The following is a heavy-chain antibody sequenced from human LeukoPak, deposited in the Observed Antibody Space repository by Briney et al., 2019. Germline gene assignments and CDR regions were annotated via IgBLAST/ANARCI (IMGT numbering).Heavy chain of an antibody. CDR3: ARDLYHYESTGYFDY. V-gene: IGHV3-30-3*01. J-gene: IGHJ4*02. Sequence: GGSLRLSCGASGFTFSSYAMHWVRQAPGKGLEWVAVISSDGSNKYYADSVKGRFTISRDNSKNTLYLQMNSLRGDDTAVYYCARDLYHYESTGYFDYWGPGMLVTVSS. D-gene: IGHD3-22*01. CDR2: ISSDGSNK. CDR1: GFTFSSYA.